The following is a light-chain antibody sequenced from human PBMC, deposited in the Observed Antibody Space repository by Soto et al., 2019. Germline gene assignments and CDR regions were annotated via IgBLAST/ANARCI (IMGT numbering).Light chain of an antibody. CDR1: QTFNNY. Sequence: DIQMTQSPSSLSASVGDRVTITCRASQTFNNYLSWFQKKPGTAPKLLIYAASTLQSGVPSRFSGSGSGTDFSLTISSLQPEDFAPYYCQQSYSSPHTFGQGTVLEIK. J-gene: IGKJ2*01. V-gene: IGKV1-39*01. CDR2: AAS. CDR3: QQSYSSPHT.